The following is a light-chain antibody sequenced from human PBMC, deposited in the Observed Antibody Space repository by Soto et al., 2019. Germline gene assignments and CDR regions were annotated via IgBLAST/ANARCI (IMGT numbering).Light chain of an antibody. Sequence: IVMTKSPATLSVSPGERATLSCRASQNIYSNVAWYQQRPGQAPRLLIYRASTRATGIPARFSGSGSGTEFTLTISSLQSEDFTVYSCLQYHNLWAFGQGTKVDI. CDR3: LQYHNLWA. J-gene: IGKJ1*01. CDR2: RAS. V-gene: IGKV3-15*01. CDR1: QNIYSN.